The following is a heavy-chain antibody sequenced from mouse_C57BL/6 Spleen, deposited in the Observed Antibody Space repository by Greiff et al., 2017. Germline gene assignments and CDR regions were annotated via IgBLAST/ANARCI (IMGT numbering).Heavy chain of an antibody. D-gene: IGHD2-1*01. J-gene: IGHJ3*01. CDR1: GYAFSSSW. CDR2: IYPGDGDT. CDR3: ARSGGNAWFAY. V-gene: IGHV1-82*01. Sequence: VQLQQSGPELVKPGASVKISCKASGYAFSSSWMNWVKQRPGKGLEWIGRIYPGDGDTNYNRKFKGKATLTADESSSTAYMQLSSLTSEDSAVYFCARSGGNAWFAYWGQGTLVTVSA.